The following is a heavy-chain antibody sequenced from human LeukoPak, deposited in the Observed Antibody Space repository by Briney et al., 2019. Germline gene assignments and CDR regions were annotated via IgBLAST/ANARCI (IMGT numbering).Heavy chain of an antibody. CDR1: GFTFSSYA. Sequence: SGGSLRLSCAASGFTFSSYAMHWVRQAPGKGLEWVAVISYDGSNEYYADSVKGRFTISRDNSKNTLYLQMNSLRAEDTVVYYCARYMVRGYWYFDLWGRGTLVTVSS. V-gene: IGHV3-30*04. CDR3: ARYMVRGYWYFDL. J-gene: IGHJ2*01. D-gene: IGHD3-10*01. CDR2: ISYDGSNE.